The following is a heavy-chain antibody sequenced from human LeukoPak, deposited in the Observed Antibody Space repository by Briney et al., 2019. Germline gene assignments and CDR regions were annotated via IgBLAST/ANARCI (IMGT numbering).Heavy chain of an antibody. CDR2: ISGSGGST. CDR1: GFTFSSYA. CDR3: AKDREYSYVYDAFDI. Sequence: GGSLRLSCAASGFTFSSYALSWVRQAPGKGLEWVSGISGSGGSTYYADSVKGRFTVSRDNSKNTLFLQMNGLRPEDTAVYYCAKDREYSYVYDAFDIWGQGTLVTVSS. V-gene: IGHV3-23*01. J-gene: IGHJ3*02. D-gene: IGHD3-16*01.